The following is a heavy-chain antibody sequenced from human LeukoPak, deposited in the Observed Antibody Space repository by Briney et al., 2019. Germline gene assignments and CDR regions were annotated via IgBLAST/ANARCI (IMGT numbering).Heavy chain of an antibody. CDR1: GFTFSASA. CDR3: TRLAYGDFRFDP. V-gene: IGHV3-73*01. Sequence: QPGGSLGLSCAASGFTFSASAMHWVRQASGKGLEWVGRIKTKVDSYATAYAASVKGRFIISRDDSKNTAYLQMNSLKTEDTAMYFCTRLAYGDFRFDPWGQGTLVTVSS. J-gene: IGHJ5*02. CDR2: IKTKVDSYAT. D-gene: IGHD4-17*01.